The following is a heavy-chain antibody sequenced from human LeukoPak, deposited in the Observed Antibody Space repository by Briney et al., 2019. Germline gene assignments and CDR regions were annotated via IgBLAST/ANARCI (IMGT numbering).Heavy chain of an antibody. V-gene: IGHV3-30*14. CDR3: ARGGYGSGSYDYYFYGMDV. J-gene: IGHJ6*02. Sequence: GGSLRLSCAASGVTFRTFAMHWVRQAPGKGLEWVAVISDDGSNKYWADSVQGRFTISRDNFKNTVYLQMNRLRPEDTAVYYCARGGYGSGSYDYYFYGMDVWGQGTTVTVSS. D-gene: IGHD3-10*01. CDR2: ISDDGSNK. CDR1: GVTFRTFA.